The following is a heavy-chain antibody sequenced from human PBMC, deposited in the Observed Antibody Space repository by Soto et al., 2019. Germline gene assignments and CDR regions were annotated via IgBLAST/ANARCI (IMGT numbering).Heavy chain of an antibody. CDR2: IKSKTDGGTT. V-gene: IGHV3-15*01. CDR3: TTAHRTYYEILTGYYAPNYFDY. Sequence: EVQLVESGGGLVKPGGSLRLSCAASGFTFSNAWMSWVRQAPGKGLEWVGRIKSKTDGGTTDYAAPVKGRFTISRDESKNTLYLQMNSLKTEDTALYYCTTAHRTYYEILTGYYAPNYFDYWGQGTLVTVSS. J-gene: IGHJ4*02. CDR1: GFTFSNAW. D-gene: IGHD3-9*01.